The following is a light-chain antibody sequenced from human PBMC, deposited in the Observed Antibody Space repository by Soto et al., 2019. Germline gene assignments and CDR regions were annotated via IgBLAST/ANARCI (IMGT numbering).Light chain of an antibody. CDR2: DVS. CDR3: NSYTSRSSTTYV. J-gene: IGLJ1*01. Sequence: LTQPASVSGSPGQSITISCTGTSSDVGGYNYVSWYQQHPGKAPKLMIYDVSNRPSGVSNRFSGSKSGNTASLTISGLQVEDEADYYCNSYTSRSSTTYVFGTGTKVTVL. CDR1: SSDVGGYNY. V-gene: IGLV2-14*01.